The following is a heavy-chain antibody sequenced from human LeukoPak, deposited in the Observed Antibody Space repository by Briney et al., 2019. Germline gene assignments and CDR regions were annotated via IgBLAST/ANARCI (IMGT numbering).Heavy chain of an antibody. CDR3: ASYGSGSYSGFDY. Sequence: SSETLSLTCAVYGGSFSGYYWSWIRQPPGKGLEWIGEINHSGSTSYNPPLKSRVTISVDTSKNQFSLKLSSVTAADTALYYCASYGSGSYSGFDYWGQGTLVTVSS. V-gene: IGHV4-34*01. CDR2: INHSGST. D-gene: IGHD3-10*01. J-gene: IGHJ4*02. CDR1: GGSFSGYY.